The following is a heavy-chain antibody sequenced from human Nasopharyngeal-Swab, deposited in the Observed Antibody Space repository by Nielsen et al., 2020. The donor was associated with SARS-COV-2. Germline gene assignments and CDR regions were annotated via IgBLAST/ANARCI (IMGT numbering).Heavy chain of an antibody. CDR3: ASVDNMLDDAFDI. D-gene: IGHD2-8*01. J-gene: IGHJ3*02. Sequence: ASVKVSCKASGYTFTSYAMHWVRQAPGQRLEWMGWINAGNGNTNYAQKLQGRVTMTTDTSTSTAYMELRSLRSDDTAVYYCASVDNMLDDAFDIWGQGTMVTVSS. CDR2: INAGNGNT. V-gene: IGHV1-3*01. CDR1: GYTFTSYA.